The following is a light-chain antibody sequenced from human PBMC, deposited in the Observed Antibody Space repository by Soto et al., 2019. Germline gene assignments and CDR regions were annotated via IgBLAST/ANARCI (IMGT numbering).Light chain of an antibody. CDR3: QPNSHWPPT. J-gene: IGKJ3*01. Sequence: EMVMTQSPATLSVSPGERVTLSCRASESVHSNLAWYQQKPGQGPSLLIYYASTRVTGVPDRFSGSGSGTEFPLTISSLQSEDFGVYYCQPNSHWPPTFGPGTKVEIK. V-gene: IGKV3-15*01. CDR1: ESVHSN. CDR2: YAS.